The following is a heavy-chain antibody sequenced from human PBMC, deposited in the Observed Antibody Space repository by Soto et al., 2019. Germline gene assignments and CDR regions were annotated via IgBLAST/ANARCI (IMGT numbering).Heavy chain of an antibody. D-gene: IGHD3-10*01. CDR1: GYSISSGYY. J-gene: IGHJ4*02. Sequence: SETLSLTCAVSGYSISSGYYWGWIRQPPGKGLEWIGSIYHSGSTYHNPSLKSRVTISVDTSKNQFSLKLSSVTAADTAVYYCARTLWFGELAYFDYWGQGTLVTVSS. CDR2: IYHSGST. CDR3: ARTLWFGELAYFDY. V-gene: IGHV4-38-2*01.